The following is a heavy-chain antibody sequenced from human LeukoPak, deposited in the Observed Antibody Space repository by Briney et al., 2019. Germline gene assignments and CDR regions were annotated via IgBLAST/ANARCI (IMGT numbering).Heavy chain of an antibody. Sequence: GASVKVSCKDSGYTFTSYAMHWVRQAPGQRLEWMGWINAGNGNTKYSQKFQGRVTITRDTSASTAYMELSSLRSEDTAVYYCARTPYYYGSGSRYYFDYWGQGTLVTVSS. D-gene: IGHD3-10*01. V-gene: IGHV1-3*01. CDR3: ARTPYYYGSGSRYYFDY. CDR1: GYTFTSYA. CDR2: INAGNGNT. J-gene: IGHJ4*02.